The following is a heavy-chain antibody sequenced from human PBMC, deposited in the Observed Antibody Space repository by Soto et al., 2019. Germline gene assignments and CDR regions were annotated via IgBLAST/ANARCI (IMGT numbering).Heavy chain of an antibody. V-gene: IGHV1-2*02. CDR3: ARGGSSSLDY. CDR1: GYTFTGYY. D-gene: IGHD6-6*01. CDR2: INPNSGGT. Sequence: QVQLVQSGAEVKKPGASVKVSCKASGYTFTGYYMHWVRQAPGQGPEWRGWINPNSGGTTYAQKLQGRVTVTRDTSISTAYMELSSLRSDDTAVYYCARGGSSSLDYWGQGTLVTVSS. J-gene: IGHJ4*02.